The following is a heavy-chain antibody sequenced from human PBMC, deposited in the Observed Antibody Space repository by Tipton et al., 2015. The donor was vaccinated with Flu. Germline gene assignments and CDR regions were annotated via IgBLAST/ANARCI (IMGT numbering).Heavy chain of an antibody. V-gene: IGHV4-59*08. CDR2: IYYSGST. Sequence: TLSLTCTVSGGSISSYYWSWIRQPPGKGLEWIGYIYYSGSTNYNPSLKSRVTISVDTSKNQFSLKLSSVTAADTAVYYCAAGPLLYYHYYMDVWGKGTTVTVSS. J-gene: IGHJ6*03. CDR3: AAGPLLYYHYYMDV. CDR1: GGSISSYY. D-gene: IGHD2/OR15-2a*01.